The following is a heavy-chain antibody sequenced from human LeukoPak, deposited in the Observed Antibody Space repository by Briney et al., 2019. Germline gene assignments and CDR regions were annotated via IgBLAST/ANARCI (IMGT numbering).Heavy chain of an antibody. D-gene: IGHD3-22*01. CDR2: MSYSGST. CDR1: GDSISRYN. CDR3: ARLPYYYDNSGFRDYHYYMDV. V-gene: IGHV4-59*08. J-gene: IGHJ6*03. Sequence: SETLSLTCTVSGDSISRYNWTWIRQPPRKGLEWVGYMSYSGSTTYNPSLKSRITISVDTSKNQFSLKLRSVTAADTAVYYCARLPYYYDNSGFRDYHYYMDVWGKGTTVNVFS.